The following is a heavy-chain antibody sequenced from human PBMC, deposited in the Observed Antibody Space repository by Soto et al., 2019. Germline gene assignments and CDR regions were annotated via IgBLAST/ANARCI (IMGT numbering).Heavy chain of an antibody. V-gene: IGHV3-30*01. CDR3: VASVFSFDY. Sequence: HVQLVESGGGVVQPGRSLRLSCAASGFTFSTSAMHWVRQAPGKGLEWVAVISYDGTNGHYEDSVKGRFTVSRDNSRNTLSLQMNSLRPEDTAMYYCVASVFSFDYWGQGSLVTVSS. CDR2: ISYDGTNG. D-gene: IGHD2-8*01. J-gene: IGHJ4*02. CDR1: GFTFSTSA.